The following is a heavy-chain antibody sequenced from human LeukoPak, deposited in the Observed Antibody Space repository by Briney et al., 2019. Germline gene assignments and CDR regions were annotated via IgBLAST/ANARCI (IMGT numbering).Heavy chain of an antibody. D-gene: IGHD6-13*01. Sequence: GGSLRLSCAASGFTFCSYSMNWVRQAPGKGLEWVSSISSSSSYIYYADSVKGRFTISRDNAKNSLYLQMNSLRAEDTAVYYCAREAAARHDAFDIWGQGTMVTVSS. CDR2: ISSSSSYI. J-gene: IGHJ3*02. CDR3: AREAAARHDAFDI. CDR1: GFTFCSYS. V-gene: IGHV3-21*01.